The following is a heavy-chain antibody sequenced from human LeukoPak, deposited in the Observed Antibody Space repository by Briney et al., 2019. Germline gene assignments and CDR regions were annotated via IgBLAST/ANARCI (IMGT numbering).Heavy chain of an antibody. D-gene: IGHD2-2*01. CDR3: ARVRQSHHCSSTSCYRGPFDY. Sequence: GASVKVSCKASGGTFSSYAISWVRQAPGQGLEWMGGIIPIFGTANYAQKFQGRVTITTDESTSTAYMELSSLRSEDTAVYYCARVRQSHHCSSTSCYRGPFDYWGQGTLVTVSS. J-gene: IGHJ4*02. CDR1: GGTFSSYA. CDR2: IIPIFGTA. V-gene: IGHV1-69*05.